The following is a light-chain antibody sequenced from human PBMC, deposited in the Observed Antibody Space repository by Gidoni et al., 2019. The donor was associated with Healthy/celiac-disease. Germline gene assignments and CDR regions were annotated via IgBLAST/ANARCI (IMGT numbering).Light chain of an antibody. CDR3: QQSYSTPWT. Sequence: DIQMTQSPSSLSASVGDRLTITCRASQSISSYLNWYQQKPGTAPKLLIYAASSLKSGVPSRFSGSGSGTDFTLTISSLQPEDFATYYCQQSYSTPWTFGQGTKVEIK. V-gene: IGKV1-39*01. CDR2: AAS. J-gene: IGKJ1*01. CDR1: QSISSY.